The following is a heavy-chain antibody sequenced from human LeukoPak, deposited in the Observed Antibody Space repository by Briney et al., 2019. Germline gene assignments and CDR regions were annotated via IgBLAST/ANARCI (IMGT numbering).Heavy chain of an antibody. J-gene: IGHJ4*02. D-gene: IGHD1-1*01. V-gene: IGHV3-30*02. Sequence: QPGGSLRLSCAASGFTFSSYGMHWVRQAPGKGLEWVAFIRYDGSNKYYADSVKGRFTISRDNSKNTLYLQMNSLRAEDTAVYYCARAPGYGAAYYFDYWGQGTLVTVSS. CDR1: GFTFSSYG. CDR3: ARAPGYGAAYYFDY. CDR2: IRYDGSNK.